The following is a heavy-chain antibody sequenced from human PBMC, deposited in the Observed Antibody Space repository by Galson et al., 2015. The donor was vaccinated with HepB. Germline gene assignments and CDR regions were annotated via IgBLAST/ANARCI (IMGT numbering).Heavy chain of an antibody. CDR3: AREGATGDRDRIDY. CDR1: GFTFSSYS. V-gene: IGHV3-48*01. CDR2: ISSSSSTI. D-gene: IGHD7-27*01. Sequence: SLRLSCAASGFTFSSYSMNWVRQAPGTGLEWVSYISSSSSTIYYADSVKGRFTTSRDNAKNSLYLQMNSLRAEDTAVYYCAREGATGDRDRIDYWGQGTLVTVSS. J-gene: IGHJ4*02.